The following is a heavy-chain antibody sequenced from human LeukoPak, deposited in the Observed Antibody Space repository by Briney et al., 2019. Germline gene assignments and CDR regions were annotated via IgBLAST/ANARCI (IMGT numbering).Heavy chain of an antibody. CDR2: IYYSGRT. CDR3: ARGAHIVVVPAAATGDWCDP. J-gene: IGHJ5*02. Sequence: PSETLSLTCTVSGGSLSSGGYYWSWIRQHPGKGLEWIGYIYYSGRTYYNPSLKSRDTITVDTSKNQFSLKLSSVTAADTAVYYCARGAHIVVVPAAATGDWCDPWGQGTLVTVSS. V-gene: IGHV4-31*03. CDR1: GGSLSSGGYY. D-gene: IGHD2-2*01.